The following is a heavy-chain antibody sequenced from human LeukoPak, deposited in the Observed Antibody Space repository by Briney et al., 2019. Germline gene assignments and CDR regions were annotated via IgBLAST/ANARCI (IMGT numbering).Heavy chain of an antibody. CDR1: GGSFSGYY. D-gene: IGHD2-2*01. J-gene: IGHJ4*02. V-gene: IGHV4-34*01. CDR3: ARRAGYCSSASCYSVFDY. CDR2: INHSGST. Sequence: SETLSLTCAVYGGSFSGYYWSWIRQPPGKGLEWIGEINHSGSTNYNPSLKSRVTISVDTSKNQFSLKLSSVTAADTAVYYCARRAGYCSSASCYSVFDYWGQGTLVTVSS.